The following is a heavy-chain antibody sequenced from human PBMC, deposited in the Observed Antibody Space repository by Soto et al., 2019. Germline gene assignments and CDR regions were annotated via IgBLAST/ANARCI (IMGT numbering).Heavy chain of an antibody. D-gene: IGHD3-22*01. J-gene: IGHJ5*02. Sequence: EVQLVESGGGLVQPGGSLRLSCAASGFTFSSYSMNWVRQAPGKGLEWVSYISSSSSSIYYADSVKGRFTISRDNAKNSLYLQMNSLRAEDTAVYYCARAYYYDSSGYLNWFEPWGQGTLVTVSS. V-gene: IGHV3-48*01. CDR3: ARAYYYDSSGYLNWFEP. CDR2: ISSSSSSI. CDR1: GFTFSSYS.